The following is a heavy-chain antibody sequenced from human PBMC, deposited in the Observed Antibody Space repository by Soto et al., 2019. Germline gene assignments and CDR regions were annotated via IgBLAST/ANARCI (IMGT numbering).Heavy chain of an antibody. Sequence: QVQLVQSGAEVKKPGATVQVSCKASGYTFTSYAMHWVRQAPGQRLEWMGWINAGNGHTKYSQKFQGRVTITRDTSATTAYMELRSLRSEDTAVYYCEREPPRLGYYYGLAVWGQGTTVTVSS. D-gene: IGHD6-6*01. J-gene: IGHJ6*02. CDR3: EREPPRLGYYYGLAV. V-gene: IGHV1-3*01. CDR1: GYTFTSYA. CDR2: INAGNGHT.